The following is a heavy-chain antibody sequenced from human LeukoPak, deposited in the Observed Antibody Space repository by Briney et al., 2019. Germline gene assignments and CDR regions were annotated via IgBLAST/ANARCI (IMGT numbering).Heavy chain of an antibody. CDR3: ARGSTVRYYYDSNGYYRGAFDY. V-gene: IGHV1-18*01. CDR2: ISAYNGHT. J-gene: IGHJ4*02. D-gene: IGHD3-22*01. Sequence: ASVKVSCKASGCTFTSYGISWVRQAPGQGLEWMGWISAYNGHTNYAQNLQGRVTMTTDTSTSTVYMELRSLRSDDTAVYFCARGSTVRYYYDSNGYYRGAFDYWGQGTLVTVSS. CDR1: GCTFTSYG.